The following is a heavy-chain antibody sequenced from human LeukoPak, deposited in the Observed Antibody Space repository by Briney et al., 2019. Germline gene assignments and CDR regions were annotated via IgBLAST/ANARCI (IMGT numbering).Heavy chain of an antibody. CDR2: IYANNGQT. J-gene: IGHJ4*02. CDR1: RYSFTPFS. Sequence: ASVKVSRMTSRYSFTPFSIAWVRQAPGQGVECMGCIYANNGQTHYAQKFYERVTMTTDTSTNTAYMELRGLKSDDSAMYYCSRDSTSGAGVDFNYWGQGTLVTVSS. CDR3: SRDSTSGAGVDFNY. D-gene: IGHD7-27*01. V-gene: IGHV1-18*01.